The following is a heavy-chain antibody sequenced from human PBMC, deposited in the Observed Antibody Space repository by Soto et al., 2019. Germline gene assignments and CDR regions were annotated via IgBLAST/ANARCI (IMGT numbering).Heavy chain of an antibody. CDR3: ARGPDSKRLDV. CDR1: GFTVSSNY. J-gene: IGHJ6*04. V-gene: IGHV3-66*01. Sequence: HPGGSLRLSCAASGFTVSSNYMSWVRQAPGKGLEWVSVIYSGGSTYYADSVKGRFTISRDNSKNTLYLQMNSLRAEDTAVYYCARGPDSKRLDVWGKGTTVTVSS. D-gene: IGHD4-4*01. CDR2: IYSGGST.